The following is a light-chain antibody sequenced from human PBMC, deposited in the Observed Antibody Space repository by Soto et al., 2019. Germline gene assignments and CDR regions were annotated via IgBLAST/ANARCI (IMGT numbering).Light chain of an antibody. CDR3: QQYDSFPLIA. J-gene: IGKJ5*01. CDR2: GTS. CDR1: QTVSSAY. Sequence: EIVLTQSPGTLSLSPGERATLSCRASQTVSSAYFGWYQQKPGHAPRLLIYGTSIRATALPDRFSGSGSGTEFSLTISRLEPEDFAVYYYQQYDSFPLIAFGQGTRLEIK. V-gene: IGKV3-20*01.